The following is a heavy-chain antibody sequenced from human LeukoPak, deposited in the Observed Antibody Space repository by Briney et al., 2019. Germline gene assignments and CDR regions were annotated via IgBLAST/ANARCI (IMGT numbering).Heavy chain of an antibody. J-gene: IGHJ4*02. CDR2: IYTTGST. V-gene: IGHV4-4*07. CDR3: ARGAGDDLDY. Sequence: SETLSLTCTVSGGSISSYYWSWIRQPAGKVLEWIGRIYTTGSTNYNPSLKSRVTMSSDTSKNQLSLKLTSVTAADTAVYYCARGAGDDLDYWGQGTLVSVSS. D-gene: IGHD7-27*01. CDR1: GGSISSYY.